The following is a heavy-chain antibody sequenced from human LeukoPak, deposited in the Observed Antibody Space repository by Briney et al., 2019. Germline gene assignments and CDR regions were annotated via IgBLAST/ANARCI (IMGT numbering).Heavy chain of an antibody. CDR2: ISGSGGST. CDR3: AKDLLGPYNRFLEWLPDY. V-gene: IGHV3-23*01. D-gene: IGHD3-3*01. CDR1: GFTFSSYA. J-gene: IGHJ4*02. Sequence: PGGSLRLSCAASGFTFSSYAMSWVRQAPGKGLEWVSAISGSGGSTYYADSVKGRFTISRDNSKNTLYLQMNSLRAEDTAVYYCAKDLLGPYNRFLEWLPDYWGQGTLVTVSS.